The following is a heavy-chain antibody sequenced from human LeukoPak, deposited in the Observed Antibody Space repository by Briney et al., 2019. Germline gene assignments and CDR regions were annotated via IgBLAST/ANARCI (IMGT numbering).Heavy chain of an antibody. J-gene: IGHJ4*02. CDR2: IIASGGST. Sequence: GGSLRLSCAASGFTFSNYAVSWVRQAPGKGLEWVSGIIASGGSTYYADSVEGRFTISRDNSKNTLYLQMNSLRAEDTAVYYCAKWGYCSGTSCYGGFDYWGQGTLVTVSS. V-gene: IGHV3-23*01. CDR1: GFTFSNYA. CDR3: AKWGYCSGTSCYGGFDY. D-gene: IGHD2-15*01.